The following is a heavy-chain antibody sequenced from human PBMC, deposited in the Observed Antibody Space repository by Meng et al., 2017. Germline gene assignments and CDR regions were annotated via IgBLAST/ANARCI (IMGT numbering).Heavy chain of an antibody. CDR2: ISAYNGNT. J-gene: IGHJ5*02. CDR3: ARDPGYYGSGSYYNEGRWFDP. CDR1: GYTFTSYG. Sequence: ASVKVSCKASGYTFTSYGISWVRQAPGQGLEWMGWISAYNGNTNYAQKLQGRVTMTTDTSTSTAYMELRSLRSDDTAVYYCARDPGYYGSGSYYNEGRWFDPWGQGTVVTVSS. V-gene: IGHV1-18*01. D-gene: IGHD3-10*01.